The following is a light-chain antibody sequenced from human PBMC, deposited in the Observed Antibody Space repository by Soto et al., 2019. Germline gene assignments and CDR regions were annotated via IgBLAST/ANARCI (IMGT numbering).Light chain of an antibody. CDR2: DVN. Sequence: QSVLTQPASVSGSPGQSITISCTGTSSDVGGYNYVSWYQQHPGKAPKLMIYDVNNRPSGVSNRFSGSKSGNTASLTISGLQAEDEADYYCSSYTSSSTIVFGTGTKVTVL. J-gene: IGLJ1*01. CDR1: SSDVGGYNY. V-gene: IGLV2-14*01. CDR3: SSYTSSSTIV.